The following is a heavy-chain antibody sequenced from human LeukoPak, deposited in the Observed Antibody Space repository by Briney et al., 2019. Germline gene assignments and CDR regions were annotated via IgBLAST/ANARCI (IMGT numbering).Heavy chain of an antibody. CDR3: ARGPYDFWSGHYYFDY. D-gene: IGHD3-3*01. CDR2: IYYSGST. CDR1: GGSISSGGYY. J-gene: IGHJ4*02. Sequence: SETLSLTCTVSGGSISSGGYYWSWIRQHPGKGLEWIGYIYYSGSTYYNPSLKSRVTISVDTSKNQFSLKLSSVTAADTAVYYCARGPYDFWSGHYYFDYWGQGTLVTVSS. V-gene: IGHV4-31*03.